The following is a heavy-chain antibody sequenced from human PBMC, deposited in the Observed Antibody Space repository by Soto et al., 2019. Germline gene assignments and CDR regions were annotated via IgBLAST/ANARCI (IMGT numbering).Heavy chain of an antibody. V-gene: IGHV3-30*03. CDR3: TGEVASGY. CDR2: ISKDGNVK. D-gene: IGHD2-8*02. CDR1: GFTFSSHG. J-gene: IGHJ4*02. Sequence: PGGSLRLSCAASGFTFSSHGMHWVRQAPGKGLEWVAVISKDGNVKYYAESVKGRFTISRDNSKNTLYLQMNSLGAEDTAAYYCTGEVASGYWGQGTLVTVSS.